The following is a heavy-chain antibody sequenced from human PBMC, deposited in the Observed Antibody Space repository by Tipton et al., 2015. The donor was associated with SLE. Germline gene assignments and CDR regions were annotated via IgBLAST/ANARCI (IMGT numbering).Heavy chain of an antibody. CDR2: INHSGRT. J-gene: IGHJ3*02. CDR1: GGSFSGYY. Sequence: LTCAVYGGSFSGYYWSWIRQPPGRGLEWIGEINHSGRTNYKSSLKSRVTISVDTSKNQFSLKLSSVTAADTAVYYCARGIGAFDIWGQGTMVTVSS. CDR3: ARGIGAFDI. V-gene: IGHV4-34*01.